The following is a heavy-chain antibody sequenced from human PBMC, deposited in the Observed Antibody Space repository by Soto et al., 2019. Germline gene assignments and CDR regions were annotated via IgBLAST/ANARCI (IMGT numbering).Heavy chain of an antibody. Sequence: QVQLQQWGAGLLKPSETLSLTCAVYGGSFSGYYWSWIRQPPGKGLEWIGEIKHSGSTTYNPSLKSRVTISVDTSKNQFSLKLSSVTAADTAVYYCASMRRYSSSWYRGNWFDPWGQGTLVTVSS. CDR1: GGSFSGYY. D-gene: IGHD6-13*01. V-gene: IGHV4-34*01. J-gene: IGHJ5*02. CDR2: IKHSGST. CDR3: ASMRRYSSSWYRGNWFDP.